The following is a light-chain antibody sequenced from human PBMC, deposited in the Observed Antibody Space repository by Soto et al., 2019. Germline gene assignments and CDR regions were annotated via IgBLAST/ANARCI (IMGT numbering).Light chain of an antibody. Sequence: DIQMTQSPSTLSASVGDRVTITCRASQSISSWLAWYQQKPGKXPXXLIYDASSLESGVPSRFSGSGSGTEFTLTISSLQPDDFATYYCQQYNSYSTFGQGTRLEIK. CDR1: QSISSW. J-gene: IGKJ5*01. V-gene: IGKV1-5*01. CDR2: DAS. CDR3: QQYNSYST.